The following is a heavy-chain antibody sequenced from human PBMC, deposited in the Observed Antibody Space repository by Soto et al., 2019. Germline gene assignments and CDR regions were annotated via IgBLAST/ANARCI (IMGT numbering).Heavy chain of an antibody. D-gene: IGHD3-9*01. CDR3: AKDSLNFDWLIKTSIDY. J-gene: IGHJ4*02. V-gene: IGHV3-30*18. Sequence: GGSLRLSCAASGFTFSSYGMHWVRQAPGKGLEWVAVISYDGSNKYYADSVKGRFTISRDNSKNTLYLQMNSLRAEDTAVYYCAKDSLNFDWLIKTSIDYWGQGTLVTVSS. CDR2: ISYDGSNK. CDR1: GFTFSSYG.